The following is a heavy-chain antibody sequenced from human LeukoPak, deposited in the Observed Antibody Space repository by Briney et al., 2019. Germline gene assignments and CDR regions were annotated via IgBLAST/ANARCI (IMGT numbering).Heavy chain of an antibody. CDR1: GGTFSSYA. V-gene: IGHV1-69*13. CDR2: IIPIFGTA. Sequence: ASVKVSCKASGGTFSSYAISWVRQAPGQGLEWMGGIIPIFGTANYAQKFQGRVTITADESTSTAYMELSSLRSEDTAVYYCARGAPYSSSWYGAFDIWGQGTMVTVSS. CDR3: ARGAPYSSSWYGAFDI. J-gene: IGHJ3*02. D-gene: IGHD6-13*01.